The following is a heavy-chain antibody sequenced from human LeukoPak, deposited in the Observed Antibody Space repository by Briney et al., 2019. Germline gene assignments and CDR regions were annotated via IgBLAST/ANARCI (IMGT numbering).Heavy chain of an antibody. CDR2: ISWNSGSI. J-gene: IGHJ6*03. Sequence: GGSLRLSCAASGFTFDDYAMHWVRQAPGKGLEWVSGISWNSGSIGYADSVRGRFTISRDNAKNSLYLQMDSLGPGDTAVYYCARDPYSGNYGNDYYYYMDVWGKGTTVTISS. V-gene: IGHV3-9*01. D-gene: IGHD1-26*01. CDR1: GFTFDDYA. CDR3: ARDPYSGNYGNDYYYYMDV.